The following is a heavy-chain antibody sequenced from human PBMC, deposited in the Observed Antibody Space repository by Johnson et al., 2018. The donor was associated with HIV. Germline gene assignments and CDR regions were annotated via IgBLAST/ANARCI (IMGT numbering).Heavy chain of an antibody. J-gene: IGHJ3*02. CDR1: GFTFSYYA. V-gene: IGHV3-21*04. Sequence: VQLVESGGGVVQPGRSLRLSCAASGFTFSYYAMNWVRQAPGKGLEWVSGIGGSGGCTYYPDSVKGRFTISRDNAKNSLYLKMNSLRAEDTAVYYCAREGPIFGVVIKKFHDAFDIWGQGAMATVSS. D-gene: IGHD3-3*01. CDR2: IGGSGGCT. CDR3: AREGPIFGVVIKKFHDAFDI.